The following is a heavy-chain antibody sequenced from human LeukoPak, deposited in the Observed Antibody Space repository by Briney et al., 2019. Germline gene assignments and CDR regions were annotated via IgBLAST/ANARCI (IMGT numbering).Heavy chain of an antibody. J-gene: IGHJ4*02. D-gene: IGHD2-15*01. V-gene: IGHV3-74*01. Sequence: GGSLRLSYAASGFTFSSYWMHWVRQAPGKGLVWVSRINSDGSSTSYADSVKGRFTISRDNAKNTLYLQMNSLRAEDTAVYYCARGYSGQANYFDYWGQGTLVTVSS. CDR2: INSDGSST. CDR1: GFTFSSYW. CDR3: ARGYSGQANYFDY.